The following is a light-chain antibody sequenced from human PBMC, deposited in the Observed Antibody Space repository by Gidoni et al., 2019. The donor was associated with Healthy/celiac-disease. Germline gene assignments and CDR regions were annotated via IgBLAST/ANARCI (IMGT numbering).Light chain of an antibody. J-gene: IGKJ2*01. CDR3: QQYYSYPYT. V-gene: IGKV1-8*01. Sequence: AIRMTQSPSSFSASTGDRVPITCRASQGISSYLAWYQQTPGKAPKLLIYAASTLQSGVPSRFSGSGSGTDFTLTISCLQSEDFATYYCQQYYSYPYTFGQGTKLEIK. CDR2: AAS. CDR1: QGISSY.